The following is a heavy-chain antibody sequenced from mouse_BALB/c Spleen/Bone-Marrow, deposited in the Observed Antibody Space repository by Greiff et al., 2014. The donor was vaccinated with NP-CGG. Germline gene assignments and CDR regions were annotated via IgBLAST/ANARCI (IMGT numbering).Heavy chain of an antibody. CDR1: GYTFTSYW. CDR2: IYPGDGDT. J-gene: IGHJ4*01. CDR3: ARSEGNYAMDY. V-gene: IGHV1-87*01. Sequence: QVQLQQSGAELARPGASVKLSCKASGYTFTSYWMQWVKQRPGQGLEWIGAIYPGDGDTRYTQKLKGKATLTADKSSSTAYMQLSSLASEDSAVYYCARSEGNYAMDYWGQGTSVTVSS.